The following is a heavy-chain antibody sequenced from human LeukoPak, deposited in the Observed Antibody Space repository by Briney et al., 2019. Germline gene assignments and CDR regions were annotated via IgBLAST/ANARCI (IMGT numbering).Heavy chain of an antibody. J-gene: IGHJ4*02. Sequence: GGSLRLSCAASGFTFSNAWMSWVRQAPGKGLEWVGRIKSKTDGGTTDYAAPVKGRFTISRDDSKNTLYLQMNSLKTEDTAVYYCTTGGFGIAAAGTGYWGQGTLVTVSS. D-gene: IGHD6-13*01. CDR2: IKSKTDGGTT. V-gene: IGHV3-15*01. CDR3: TTGGFGIAAAGTGY. CDR1: GFTFSNAW.